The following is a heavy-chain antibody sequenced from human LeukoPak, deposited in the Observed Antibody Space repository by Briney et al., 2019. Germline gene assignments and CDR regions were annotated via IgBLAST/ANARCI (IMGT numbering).Heavy chain of an antibody. CDR1: GYTFTSYD. D-gene: IGHD2-2*01. V-gene: IGHV1-8*01. CDR2: MNPNSGNT. CDR3: ARERQFIVVVPAANDAFDI. Sequence: ASVKVSCKASGYTFTSYDINWVRQATGQGLEWMGWMNPNSGNTGYAQKFQGRVTITADESTSTAYMELSSLRSEDTAVYYCARERQFIVVVPAANDAFDIWGQGTMVTVSS. J-gene: IGHJ3*02.